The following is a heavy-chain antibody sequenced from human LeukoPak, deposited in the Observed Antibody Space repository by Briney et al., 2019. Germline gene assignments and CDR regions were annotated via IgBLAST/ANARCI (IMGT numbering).Heavy chain of an antibody. V-gene: IGHV3-48*01. D-gene: IGHD3-3*01. CDR3: ARSAMTIFGVVLYYFDY. Sequence: GGSLRLSCAASGFTFSSYSMNWVRQAPGKGLEWVSYISSSSSTIYYADSVKGRFTISRDNAKNSLYLQMNSLRAEDTAVYCCARSAMTIFGVVLYYFDYWGQGTLVTVSS. J-gene: IGHJ4*02. CDR2: ISSSSSTI. CDR1: GFTFSSYS.